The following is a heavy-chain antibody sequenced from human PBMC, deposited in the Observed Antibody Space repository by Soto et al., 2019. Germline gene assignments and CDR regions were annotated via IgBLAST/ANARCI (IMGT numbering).Heavy chain of an antibody. CDR1: GGSISSGGYY. Sequence: QVQLQESGPGLVKPSQTMSLTCTVSGGSISSGGYYWSWTRQHPGKGLEWIGYIYYSGSTYYNPYLKSRVTISVDTSKNQCALKLSSVTAAYTAGYYCARRGTVTTFDYWGQGTLVTVSS. CDR2: IYYSGST. D-gene: IGHD4-17*01. J-gene: IGHJ4*02. CDR3: ARRGTVTTFDY. V-gene: IGHV4-31*03.